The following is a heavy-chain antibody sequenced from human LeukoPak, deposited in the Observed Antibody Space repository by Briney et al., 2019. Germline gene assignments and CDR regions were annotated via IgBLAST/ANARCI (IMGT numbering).Heavy chain of an antibody. CDR2: ISYDGSNK. J-gene: IGHJ4*02. CDR1: GFTFSSYG. CDR3: ASTAYYYDSSGWPGWYYFDY. V-gene: IGHV3-30*19. D-gene: IGHD3-22*01. Sequence: GGSLRLSCAASGFTFSSYGMHWVRQAPGKGLEWVAVISYDGSNKYYADSVKGRFTISRDNSKNTLYLQMNSLRAEDTAVYYCASTAYYYDSSGWPGWYYFDYWGQGTLVTVSS.